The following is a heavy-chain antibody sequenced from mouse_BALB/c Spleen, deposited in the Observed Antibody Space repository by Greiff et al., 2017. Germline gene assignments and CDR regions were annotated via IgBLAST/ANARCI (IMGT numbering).Heavy chain of an antibody. J-gene: IGHJ3*01. CDR3: ARGFAY. CDR2: IYPGSGNT. V-gene: IGHV1-63*01. CDR1: GYAFTNYW. Sequence: QVHVKQSGAELVRPGTSVKISCKASGYAFTNYWLGWVKQRPGHGLEWIGDIYPGSGNTYYNEKFKGKATLTADKSSSTAYMQLSSLTSEDSAVYFCARGFAYWGQGTLVTVSA.